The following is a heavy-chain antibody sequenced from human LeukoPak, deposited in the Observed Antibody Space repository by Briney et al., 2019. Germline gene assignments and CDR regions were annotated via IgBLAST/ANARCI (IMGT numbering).Heavy chain of an antibody. J-gene: IGHJ4*02. CDR1: EFTFSSYA. CDR3: ASRVAAADTPYYFDY. D-gene: IGHD6-13*01. V-gene: IGHV4-34*01. Sequence: GSLRLSCAASEFTFSSYAMSWVRQAPGKGLEWIGEINHSGSTNYNPSLKSRVTISVDTSKNQFSLKLSSVTAADTAVYYCASRVAAADTPYYFDYWGQGTLVTVSS. CDR2: INHSGST.